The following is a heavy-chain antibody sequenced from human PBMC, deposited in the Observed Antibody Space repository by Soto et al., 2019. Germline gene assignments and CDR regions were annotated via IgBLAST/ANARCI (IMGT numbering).Heavy chain of an antibody. J-gene: IGHJ6*02. D-gene: IGHD6-6*01. CDR1: GFTVSSNY. V-gene: IGHV3-66*01. CDR2: IYSGGST. Sequence: GGSLRLSCAAYGFTVSSNYMSWVRQAPGKGLEWVSVIYSGGSTYYADSVKGRFTISRDNSKDTLYLQMNSLRAEDTAVYYCARDEVEQLVRGGTYYYYGMDVWGQGTTVTVSS. CDR3: ARDEVEQLVRGGTYYYYGMDV.